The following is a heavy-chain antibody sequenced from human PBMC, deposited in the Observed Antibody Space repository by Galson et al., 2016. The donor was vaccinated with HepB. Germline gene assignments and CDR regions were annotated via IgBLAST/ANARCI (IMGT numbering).Heavy chain of an antibody. CDR3: ARRTWRITTPNWFDP. D-gene: IGHD4-11*01. Sequence: ETLSLTCTVSGGSIITTTYYWSWIRQPPGKGLEWIGSIYYSGSTYNNPSLESRVTISVDTAKNQFFLELRSVTAPDTAVYYCARRTWRITTPNWFDPWGQGTLVTVSS. CDR1: GGSIITTTYY. J-gene: IGHJ5*02. V-gene: IGHV4-39*01. CDR2: IYYSGST.